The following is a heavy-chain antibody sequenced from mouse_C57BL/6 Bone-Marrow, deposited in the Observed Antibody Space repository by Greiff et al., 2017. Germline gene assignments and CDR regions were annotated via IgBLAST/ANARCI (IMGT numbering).Heavy chain of an antibody. CDR2: INPSNGGT. D-gene: IGHD2-10*02. CDR1: GYTFTSYW. J-gene: IGHJ3*01. V-gene: IGHV1-53*01. CDR3: ARWGYGNYGAWFAY. Sequence: VQLQQPGTELVKPGASVKLSCKASGYTFTSYWMHWVKQRPGQGLEWIGNINPSNGGTNYNEKFKSKATLTVDKSASTAYMQLSSLTSEDSAVYYCARWGYGNYGAWFAYWGQGTRVTVSA.